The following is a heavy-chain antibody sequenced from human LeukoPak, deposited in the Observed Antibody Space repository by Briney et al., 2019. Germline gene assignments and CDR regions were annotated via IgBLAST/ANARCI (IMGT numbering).Heavy chain of an antibody. Sequence: PSETLSLTCTVSGGSISSGDYYWSWIRQPPGKGLEWIGYISYSGSTEYNPSLKSRVTMSVDTSKNQFSLKLSSVTAADTAVYYCTRDRRDGYNYVDLWGQGTLVTVSS. CDR2: ISYSGST. V-gene: IGHV4-61*08. D-gene: IGHD5-24*01. CDR3: TRDRRDGYNYVDL. J-gene: IGHJ5*02. CDR1: GGSISSGDYY.